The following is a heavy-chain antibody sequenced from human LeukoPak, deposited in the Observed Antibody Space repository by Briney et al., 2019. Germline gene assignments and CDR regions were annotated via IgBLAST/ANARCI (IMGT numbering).Heavy chain of an antibody. CDR1: GFTVSSNY. D-gene: IGHD3-10*01. CDR3: AKYGSGSYWRYFDY. CDR2: IYSGGST. J-gene: IGHJ4*02. V-gene: IGHV3-53*04. Sequence: SGGSLRLSCAASGFTVSSNYMSWVRQAPGKGLEWVSVIYSGGSTYYADSVKGRFTISRHNSKNTLYLQMNSLRAEDTAVYYCAKYGSGSYWRYFDYWGQGTLVTVSS.